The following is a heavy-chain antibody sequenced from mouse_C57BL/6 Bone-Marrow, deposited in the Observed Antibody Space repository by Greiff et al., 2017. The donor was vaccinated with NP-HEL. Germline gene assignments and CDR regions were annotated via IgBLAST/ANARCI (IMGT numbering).Heavy chain of an antibody. Sequence: EVKLMESGGGLVKPGGSLKLPCPAPGFTFSSYTLSWVRQTPEKSLEWVATISGGGGNTYYPDSVKGGFTISRDNAKTTLYLQMSSLRSEDTAMYYCARHEVRWGYAMDYGGQGTSVTVTS. V-gene: IGHV5-9*04. CDR1: GFTFSSYT. D-gene: IGHD2-14*01. CDR2: ISGGGGNT. J-gene: IGHJ4*01. CDR3: ARHEVRWGYAMDY.